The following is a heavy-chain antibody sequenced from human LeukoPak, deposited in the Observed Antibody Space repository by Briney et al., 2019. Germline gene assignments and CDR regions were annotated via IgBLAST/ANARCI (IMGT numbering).Heavy chain of an antibody. D-gene: IGHD5-12*01. V-gene: IGHV4-39*07. CDR2: LSYSGST. CDR3: ARDTTTDYYYYYGLDV. Sequence: SETLSLTCTVSGGSVSNDNSYWGWIRQSPGKGLEWIGSLSYSGSTYYNPSLKSRVTMSVDTSKSQFSLKLTSVTAADTAVYYCARDTTTDYYYYYGLDVWGQGTTVTVSS. CDR1: GGSVSNDNSY. J-gene: IGHJ6*02.